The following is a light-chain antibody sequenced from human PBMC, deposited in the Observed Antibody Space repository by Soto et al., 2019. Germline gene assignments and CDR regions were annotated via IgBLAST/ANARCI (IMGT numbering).Light chain of an antibody. Sequence: DIQMTQSPSTLSGSVGDRVTITCRASQGINTFLAWYQQKAGKAPKLLIYDASSLESGVPSRFSGSGSGTEFTLTISSLQPNDFATYYCQQYKTYFYSFGQGTKVDIK. V-gene: IGKV1-5*01. CDR3: QQYKTYFYS. CDR2: DAS. J-gene: IGKJ2*03. CDR1: QGINTF.